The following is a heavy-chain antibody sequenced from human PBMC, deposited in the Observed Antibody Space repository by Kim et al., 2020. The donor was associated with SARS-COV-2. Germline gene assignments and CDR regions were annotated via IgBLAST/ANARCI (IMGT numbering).Heavy chain of an antibody. CDR3: ARDFTHYSDSTVDYYDA. J-gene: IGHJ3*01. Sequence: GGSLRLSCAASGFTFSQYWVTWVRQPPAKGLEWVANIRGDGSIKHCVDSMEGRFTISRDNAKNLLYLQIKNMRAEDSAVYYCARDFTHYSDSTVDYYDA. CDR2: IRGDGSIK. V-gene: IGHV3-7*01. D-gene: IGHD3-22*01. CDR1: GFTFSQYW.